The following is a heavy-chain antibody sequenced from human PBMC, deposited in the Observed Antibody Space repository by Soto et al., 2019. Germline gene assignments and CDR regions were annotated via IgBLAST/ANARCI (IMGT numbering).Heavy chain of an antibody. CDR3: ARAETPNLVVTEFDY. D-gene: IGHD2-15*01. CDR2: IIPIFGTA. Sequence: SVKVSCKASGGTFSSYAISWVRQAPGQGLEWMGGIIPIFGTANYAQKFQGRVTITADESTSTAYMELSSLRSEDTAVYYCARAETPNLVVTEFDYWGQGTRVTVSS. J-gene: IGHJ4*02. V-gene: IGHV1-69*13. CDR1: GGTFSSYA.